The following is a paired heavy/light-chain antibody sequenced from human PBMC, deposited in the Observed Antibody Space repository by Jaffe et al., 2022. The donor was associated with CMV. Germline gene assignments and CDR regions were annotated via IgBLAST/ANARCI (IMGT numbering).Heavy chain of an antibody. CDR3: ARGLDYDILGGYPPYYMDV. CDR1: GGSISNYF. J-gene: IGHJ6*03. D-gene: IGHD3-9*01. Sequence: QVQVQESGPGLVKPSETLSLNCSVSGGSISNYFWSWVRQPPGKGLELIGYIYNSGSTNYNPSLKSRVTISVDTSKNQFFLKLSSVTAADTAIYYCARGLDYDILGGYPPYYMDVWGKGTTVTVAS. CDR2: IYNSGST. V-gene: IGHV4-59*01.
Light chain of an antibody. CDR3: QQYHDSLT. Sequence: EIVLTQSPGTLSLSSGERATLSCRASQTVTNNFLAWYQLKPGQAPRLLIYDASNRATGIPDRFSGSGSGTDFILTISRLEPDDFAVYYCQQYHDSLTFGGGTKVEIK. CDR2: DAS. CDR1: QTVTNNF. J-gene: IGKJ4*01. V-gene: IGKV3-20*01.